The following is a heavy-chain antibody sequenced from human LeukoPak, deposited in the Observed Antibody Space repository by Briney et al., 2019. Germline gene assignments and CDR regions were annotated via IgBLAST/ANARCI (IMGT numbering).Heavy chain of an antibody. D-gene: IGHD1-26*01. J-gene: IGHJ3*02. CDR3: ARAGSYYAFAI. CDR2: ISRGGSTI. V-gene: IGHV3-11*01. CDR1: GFTFSDFY. Sequence: PGGSLRLSCASSGFTFSDFYMSWIRQAPGKGLEWVSYISRGGSTIHYADSVKGRFTISRDNAKNSLYLQMNSLRAEDTALYYCARAGSYYAFAIWGQGTMVTVSS.